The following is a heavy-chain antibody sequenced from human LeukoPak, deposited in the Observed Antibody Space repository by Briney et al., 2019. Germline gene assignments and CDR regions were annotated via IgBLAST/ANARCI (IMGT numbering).Heavy chain of an antibody. J-gene: IGHJ6*02. D-gene: IGHD6-13*01. V-gene: IGHV4-59*01. CDR3: AREASSSGSGGYYYYYGMYV. CDR2: IYYSGST. CDR1: GGSISSYY. Sequence: KPSETLSLTCTVSGGSISSYYWSWVRQPPGKGLEWIGYIYYSGSTNYNPSLKSRVTISVDTSKNQFSLKLTSVTAADTAVYYCAREASSSGSGGYYYYYGMYVWDQGTTVTVSS.